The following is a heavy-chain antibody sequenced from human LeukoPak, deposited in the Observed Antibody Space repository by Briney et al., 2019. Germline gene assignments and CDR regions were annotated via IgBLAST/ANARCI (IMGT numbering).Heavy chain of an antibody. D-gene: IGHD3-9*01. CDR2: ISYDGSNK. CDR3: AKFRPYDILTGNGGFDY. CDR1: GFTFSSYG. V-gene: IGHV3-30*18. J-gene: IGHJ4*02. Sequence: PGRSLRLSCAASGFTFSSYGMHCVRQAPGKGLEWVAVISYDGSNKYYADSVKGRFTISRDNSKNTLYLQMNSLRAEDTAVYYCAKFRPYDILTGNGGFDYWGQGTLATVSS.